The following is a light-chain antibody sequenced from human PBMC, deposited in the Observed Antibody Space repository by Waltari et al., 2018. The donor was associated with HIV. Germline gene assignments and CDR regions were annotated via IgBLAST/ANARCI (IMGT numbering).Light chain of an antibody. J-gene: IGLJ3*02. V-gene: IGLV3-1*01. CDR2: QNT. CDR3: QAWDSSTDVV. Sequence: SFHLTQPPSVSVSPGQTPTIPCSGEEVVDKYTCWYQQRPGQSPVLVISQNTKRPSGIPERFSGSASGNTATLTISGTQAVDEADYYCQAWDSSTDVVFGGGTKLTVL. CDR1: EVVDKY.